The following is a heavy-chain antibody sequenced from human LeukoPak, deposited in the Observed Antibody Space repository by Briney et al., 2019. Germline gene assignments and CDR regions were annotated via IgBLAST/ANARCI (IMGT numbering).Heavy chain of an antibody. V-gene: IGHV3-30*09. CDR3: AKSYDNGWYVCDY. CDR2: ISYDGSTK. D-gene: IGHD6-19*01. Sequence: PGGSLRLSCAASGFTFSNFAMNWVRRAPGKGLEWVAFISYDGSTKSYADSVKGRFAVSRDNSKNTLYLQMNSLRPEDTASYYCAKSYDNGWYVCDYWGQGTLVTVSS. J-gene: IGHJ4*02. CDR1: GFTFSNFA.